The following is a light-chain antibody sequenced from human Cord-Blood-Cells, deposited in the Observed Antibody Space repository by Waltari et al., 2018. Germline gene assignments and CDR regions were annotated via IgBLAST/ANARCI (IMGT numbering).Light chain of an antibody. Sequence: QMTQSPSTLSASVGDRVTITCRASQSISSWLAWYQQKPGKAPKLLIYKASSLESGVPSRFSGSGSGTEFTLTISSLQPDDFATYYCQQYNSYSYTFGQGTKLEIK. J-gene: IGKJ2*01. CDR2: KAS. V-gene: IGKV1-5*03. CDR3: QQYNSYSYT. CDR1: QSISSW.